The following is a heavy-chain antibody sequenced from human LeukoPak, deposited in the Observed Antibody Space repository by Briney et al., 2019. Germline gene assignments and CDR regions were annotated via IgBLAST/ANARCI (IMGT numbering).Heavy chain of an antibody. CDR2: IYPGDSDT. Sequence: GESLKISCKGSGCSFTSYWIGWVRQMPGKGLEWMGIIYPGDSDTRYSPSFQGQVTISADKSISTAYLQWSSLKASDTAMYYCARRRIAAAGTTEGPMYNWFDPWGQGTLVTVSS. V-gene: IGHV5-51*01. CDR1: GCSFTSYW. D-gene: IGHD6-13*01. CDR3: ARRRIAAAGTTEGPMYNWFDP. J-gene: IGHJ5*02.